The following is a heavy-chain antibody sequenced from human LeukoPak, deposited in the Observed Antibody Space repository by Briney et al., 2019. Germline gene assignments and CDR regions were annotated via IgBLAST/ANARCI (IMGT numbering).Heavy chain of an antibody. CDR1: GFTVSSND. CDR3: ARDECSGGSCYSSKYYGMDV. Sequence: GGSLRLSCAASGFTVSSNDMSWVRQAPGKGLEWVSVIYSGGTTYYADSVKGRFTISRDNAKNSLYLQMNSLRAEDTAVYYCARDECSGGSCYSSKYYGMDVWGQGTTVTVSS. J-gene: IGHJ6*02. CDR2: IYSGGTT. D-gene: IGHD2-15*01. V-gene: IGHV3-53*01.